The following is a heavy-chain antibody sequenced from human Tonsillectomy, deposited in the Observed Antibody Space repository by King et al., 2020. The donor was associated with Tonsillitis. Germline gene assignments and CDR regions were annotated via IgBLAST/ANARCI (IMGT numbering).Heavy chain of an antibody. D-gene: IGHD6-13*01. J-gene: IGHJ4*02. CDR2: LNQSGST. V-gene: IGHV4-34*01. CDR1: GGSFSGYY. CDR3: ARLRGGDSGI. Sequence: VQLQQWGAGLLKPSETLSLTCAVSGGSFSGYYWSWIRQPPGKGLEWIGELNQSGSTGYNPSLKSRVTIAVDTSKNQMSLKLNSATAADTATYYCARLRGGDSGIWGQGTLVTVSS.